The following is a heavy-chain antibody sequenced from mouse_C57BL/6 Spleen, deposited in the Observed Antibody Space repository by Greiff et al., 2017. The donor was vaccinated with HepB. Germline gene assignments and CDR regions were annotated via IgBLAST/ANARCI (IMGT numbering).Heavy chain of an antibody. D-gene: IGHD2-1*01. V-gene: IGHV1-18*01. CDR2: INPNNGGT. CDR3: ARSGGYGNGYFDY. CDR1: GYTFTDYN. J-gene: IGHJ2*01. Sequence: VQLQQSGPELVKPGASVKIPCKASGYTFTDYNMDWVKQCHGKSLEWIGDINPNNGGTIYNQKFKGKATLTVDQSSSTAYMELRSLTSEDTAVYYCARSGGYGNGYFDYWGQGTTLTVSS.